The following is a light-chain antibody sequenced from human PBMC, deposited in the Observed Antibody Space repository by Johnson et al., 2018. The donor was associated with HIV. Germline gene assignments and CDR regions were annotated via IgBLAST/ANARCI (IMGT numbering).Light chain of an antibody. CDR1: GSNIGTNY. Sequence: QSVLTQPPSVSAAPGQKVSISCSVSGSNIGTNYVSWYQQLPGTPPKLLIYENNKRPSGIPDRFSGSKSGTSATLGITGLQPGDEADYYCGTWDSSLSFYVFGTGTKVTVL. CDR3: GTWDSSLSFYV. J-gene: IGLJ1*01. CDR2: ENN. V-gene: IGLV1-51*02.